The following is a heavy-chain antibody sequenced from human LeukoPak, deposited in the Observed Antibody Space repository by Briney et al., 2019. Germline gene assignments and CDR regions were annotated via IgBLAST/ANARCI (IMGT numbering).Heavy chain of an antibody. CDR1: GGSISSSSYY. CDR3: ARHTLIAVATGWFDP. Sequence: PSETLSLTCTVSGGSISSSSYYWGWIRQPPGKGLEWIGRIYYSGSTYYNPSLKSRVTISVDTSKNQFSLKLSSVTAADTAVYYCARHTLIAVATGWFDPWGQGTLVTVSS. J-gene: IGHJ5*02. V-gene: IGHV4-39*01. CDR2: IYYSGST. D-gene: IGHD6-19*01.